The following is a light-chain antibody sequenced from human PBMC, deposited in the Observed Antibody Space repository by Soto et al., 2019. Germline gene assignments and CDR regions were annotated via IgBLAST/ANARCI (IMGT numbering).Light chain of an antibody. CDR3: QQYSTSPYS. Sequence: EIVLTQSPGTLSLSPGDRATLSCRASQSVSSSYLAWYRQKPSQAPRLLMYDASSRATGIPDRFSGSGSGTDFSLTISRLEPEDFAVYYFQQYSTSPYSFGQGTQLEIQ. CDR2: DAS. CDR1: QSVSSSY. V-gene: IGKV3-20*01. J-gene: IGKJ2*03.